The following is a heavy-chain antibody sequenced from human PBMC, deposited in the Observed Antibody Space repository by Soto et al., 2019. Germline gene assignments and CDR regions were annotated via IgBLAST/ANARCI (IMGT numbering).Heavy chain of an antibody. J-gene: IGHJ4*02. CDR1: GFTFSSYA. Sequence: GGSLRLSCSASGFTFSSYAMHWVRQAPGKGLEYVSAISSNGGSTYYADSVKGRFTISRDNSKNTLYLQMSSLRAEDTARYYCVKDYTPFYDILTGYSEAGFWHYFDYWGQGTLVTVSS. V-gene: IGHV3-64D*08. CDR2: ISSNGGST. CDR3: VKDYTPFYDILTGYSEAGFWHYFDY. D-gene: IGHD3-9*01.